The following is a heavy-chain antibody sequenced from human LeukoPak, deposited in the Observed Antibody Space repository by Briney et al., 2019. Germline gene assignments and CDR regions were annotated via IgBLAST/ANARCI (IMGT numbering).Heavy chain of an antibody. Sequence: PGGSLRLSCAASGFNYSSYTMNWVRQAPGMGLEWLSYISASRDITYYADSVKGRFTISRDNSKNTLYLQMNSLRDEDTAVYYCARGVAAAGTTLDYWGQGTLVTVSS. V-gene: IGHV3-48*02. CDR3: ARGVAAAGTTLDY. CDR2: ISASRDIT. CDR1: GFNYSSYT. D-gene: IGHD6-13*01. J-gene: IGHJ4*02.